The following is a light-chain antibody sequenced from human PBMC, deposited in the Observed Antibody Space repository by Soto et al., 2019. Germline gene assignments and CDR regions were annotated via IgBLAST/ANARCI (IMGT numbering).Light chain of an antibody. CDR1: SSDVGSYNL. Sequence: QSALTQPASVSGSPGQSITISCTGVSSDVGSYNLVSWYQQHPDTAPQLIIYEVTKRPSGVSNRFSGSKSGNTASLTISGLQTEDAADYYCCSYAGRSHYVFGTGTKLTVL. V-gene: IGLV2-23*02. CDR3: CSYAGRSHYV. CDR2: EVT. J-gene: IGLJ1*01.